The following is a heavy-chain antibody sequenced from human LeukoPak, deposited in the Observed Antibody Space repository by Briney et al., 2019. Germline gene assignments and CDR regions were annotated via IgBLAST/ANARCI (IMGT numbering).Heavy chain of an antibody. CDR1: AFTFSDYT. CDR2: ISYDGSQK. J-gene: IGHJ4*02. V-gene: IGHV3-30*04. D-gene: IGHD6-13*01. Sequence: PGRSLRLSCAASAFTFSDYTMHWVRQAPGKGLEWVAVISYDGSQKYYADSVKGRFTISRDNSKNTVYLQMNSLRDEDTAVFYCARANSSSWHYFDYWGQGTLVTVSS. CDR3: ARANSSSWHYFDY.